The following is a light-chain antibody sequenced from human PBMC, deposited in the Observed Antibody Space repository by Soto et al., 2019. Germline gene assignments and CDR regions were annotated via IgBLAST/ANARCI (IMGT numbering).Light chain of an antibody. CDR3: QQYDSSPRT. CDR2: GAS. V-gene: IGKV3-20*01. CDR1: QTVIHNY. Sequence: EIVLTQSPDPLSLSPGETATLSCMCSQTVIHNYLAWHQQKPGQTPRLLVYGASSRATGIPDRFSGSGSGTDCTLTISRLEPEDVAVYWCQQYDSSPRTFGQGTKVDIK. J-gene: IGKJ1*01.